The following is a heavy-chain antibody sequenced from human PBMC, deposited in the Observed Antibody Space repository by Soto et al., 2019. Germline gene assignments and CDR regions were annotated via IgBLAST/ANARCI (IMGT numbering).Heavy chain of an antibody. CDR1: GYTFTNYW. CDR3: ARQRCTTTTCYTYFDP. V-gene: IGHV5-10-1*01. D-gene: IGHD2-2*02. J-gene: IGHJ5*02. Sequence: GESLKISCEGSGYTFTNYWINWVRQVPGKGLEWIGRIDPSDSYTDYSPSFQDHVTISADKSISTAYLHWSSLKASDTAFYFCARQRCTTTTCYTYFDPWGQGTLVTVSS. CDR2: IDPSDSYT.